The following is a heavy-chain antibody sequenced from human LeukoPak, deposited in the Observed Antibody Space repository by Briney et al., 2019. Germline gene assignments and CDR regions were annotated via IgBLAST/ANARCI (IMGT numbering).Heavy chain of an antibody. V-gene: IGHV3-23*01. CDR2: VSGSGDNT. Sequence: GGSLRLSCAASGFTFSSYAMSWVRQAPGKGLEWVSTVSGSGDNTYYADSVKGRFTISRDNSKNTLCLQMNSLRAEDTAVYYCAKDYSTFWWGQGTLVTVSS. CDR1: GFTFSSYA. J-gene: IGHJ4*02. CDR3: AKDYSTFW. D-gene: IGHD2/OR15-2a*01.